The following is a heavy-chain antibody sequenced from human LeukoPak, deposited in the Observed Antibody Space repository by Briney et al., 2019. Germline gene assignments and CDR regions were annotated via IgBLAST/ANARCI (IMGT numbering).Heavy chain of an antibody. CDR1: GFTFSSYG. CDR2: IWYDGSNK. J-gene: IGHJ4*02. CDR3: EREWFGESN. Sequence: PGGSLRLSCAASGFTFSSYGMHWVRQAPGKGLEWVAVIWYDGSNKYYADSVKGRFTISRDNSKNTLFLQMNSLSAEDTAMYYCEREWFGESNWGQGTLVIVSS. V-gene: IGHV3-33*01. D-gene: IGHD3-10*01.